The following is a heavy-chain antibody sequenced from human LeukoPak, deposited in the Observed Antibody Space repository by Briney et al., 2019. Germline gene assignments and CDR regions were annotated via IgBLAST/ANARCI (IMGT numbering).Heavy chain of an antibody. D-gene: IGHD2-2*01. Sequence: SETLSLTCTVSGGSISSYYWSWIRQPAGKGLEWIGRIYTSGSTNYNPSHKSRVTMSVDTSKNQFSLKLSSVTAADTAVYYCARRRVLRPDGAFDIWGQGTMDTVSS. CDR1: GGSISSYY. CDR3: ARRRVLRPDGAFDI. J-gene: IGHJ3*02. CDR2: IYTSGST. V-gene: IGHV4-4*07.